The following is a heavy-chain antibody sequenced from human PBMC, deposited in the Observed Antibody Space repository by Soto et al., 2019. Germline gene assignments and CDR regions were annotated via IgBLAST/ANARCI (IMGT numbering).Heavy chain of an antibody. D-gene: IGHD2-15*01. CDR3: TSVVVVAALGDV. CDR2: IKSKTDGGTT. V-gene: IGHV3-15*01. Sequence: GGSLRLSFAASGFTFSIAWMSWVRQAQGKGLEWVGRIKSKTDGGTTDYAAPVKGRFTISRDDSKNTLYLQMNSLKTEDTAVYYCTSVVVVAALGDVWGKGTTVTVSS. J-gene: IGHJ6*04. CDR1: GFTFSIAW.